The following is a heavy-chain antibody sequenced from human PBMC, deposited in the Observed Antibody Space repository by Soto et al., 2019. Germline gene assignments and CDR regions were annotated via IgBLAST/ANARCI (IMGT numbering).Heavy chain of an antibody. CDR1: GGSFSGYY. V-gene: IGHV4-34*01. Sequence: ETLSLTCAVYGGSFSGYYWSWIRQPPGKGLEWIGEINHSGSTNYNPSLKSRVTISVDTSKNQFSLKLSSVTAADTAVYYCARGYIMITFGGVIVQYNWFDPCGQGTLVTVA. J-gene: IGHJ5*02. D-gene: IGHD3-16*02. CDR2: INHSGST. CDR3: ARGYIMITFGGVIVQYNWFDP.